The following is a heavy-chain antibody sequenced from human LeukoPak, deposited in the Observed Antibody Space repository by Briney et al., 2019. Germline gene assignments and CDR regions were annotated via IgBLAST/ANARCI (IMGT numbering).Heavy chain of an antibody. V-gene: IGHV4-61*01. CDR1: GGSISSGNYY. CDR2: IYYSGST. Sequence: SETLSLTCTVSGGSISSGNYYWTWIRQPPGKGLEWIGYIYYSGSTNYNPSLKSRVTISVDTSKNQFSLKLSSVTAADTAVYYCARAIPGEWFDPWGQGTLVTVSS. J-gene: IGHJ5*02. CDR3: ARAIPGEWFDP. D-gene: IGHD3-10*01.